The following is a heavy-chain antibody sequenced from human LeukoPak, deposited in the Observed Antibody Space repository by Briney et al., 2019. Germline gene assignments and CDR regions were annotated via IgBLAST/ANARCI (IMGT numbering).Heavy chain of an antibody. J-gene: IGHJ4*02. CDR3: ARDPSSVTLYFFDY. CDR2: IDANNGGT. Sequence: ASVKISCKASGYTFRGNYIHWLRQAPGQGLEWMGWIDANNGGTKSAQKFQGRVTMSRDTSISTAYMDLSSLSPDDAAVYYCARDPSSVTLYFFDYWGQGTLVTVSS. V-gene: IGHV1-2*02. D-gene: IGHD4-11*01. CDR1: GYTFRGNY.